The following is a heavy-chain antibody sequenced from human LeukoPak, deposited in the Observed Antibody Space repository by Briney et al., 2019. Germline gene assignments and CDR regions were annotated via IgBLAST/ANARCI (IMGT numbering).Heavy chain of an antibody. CDR2: ISSSSSYI. CDR3: ARDRGCSTTSCYTLSFDC. J-gene: IGHJ4*02. D-gene: IGHD2-2*02. Sequence: GGSLRLSCAASGFTFSSYEMNWVRQAPGKGLEWVSSISSSSSYIYYADSMKGRFTISRDNAKNSLYLQMNSLRAEDTAVYYCARDRGCSTTSCYTLSFDCWGQGTLVTVSS. V-gene: IGHV3-21*01. CDR1: GFTFSSYE.